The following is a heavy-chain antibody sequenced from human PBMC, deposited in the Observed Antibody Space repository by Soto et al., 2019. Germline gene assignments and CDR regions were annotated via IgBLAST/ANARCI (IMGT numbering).Heavy chain of an antibody. CDR2: TSHTGTT. J-gene: IGHJ4*02. D-gene: IGHD3-16*01. CDR3: ASKSYGSTFFEE. CDR1: GVSISIDY. Sequence: PKTLSLTFTVSGVSISIDYWTLIGHCPGKGLEWVAYTSHTGTTYYNPSLKSRVTISVDTSKNQFSLKLSSVTASDTAVYYCASKSYGSTFFEEWGKGTLDNVSS. V-gene: IGHV4-59*12.